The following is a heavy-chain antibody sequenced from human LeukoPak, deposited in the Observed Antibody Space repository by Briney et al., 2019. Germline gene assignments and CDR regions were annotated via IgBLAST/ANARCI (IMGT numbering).Heavy chain of an antibody. CDR2: MNPNSGNT. CDR1: GYTFTIYG. Sequence: ASVKVSCKASGYTFTIYGISWVRQAPGQGLEWMGWMNPNSGNTGYAQKFQGRVTMTRNTSISTAYMELSSLRSEDTAVYYCARGGTQYYDFWSGYSLAPYYYYYGMDVWGQETTVTVSS. CDR3: ARGGTQYYDFWSGYSLAPYYYYYGMDV. D-gene: IGHD3-3*01. V-gene: IGHV1-8*02. J-gene: IGHJ6*02.